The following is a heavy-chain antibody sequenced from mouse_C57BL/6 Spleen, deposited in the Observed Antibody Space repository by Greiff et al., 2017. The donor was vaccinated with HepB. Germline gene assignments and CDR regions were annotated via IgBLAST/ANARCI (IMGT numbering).Heavy chain of an antibody. D-gene: IGHD1-1*01. CDR3: ARYGSSYVGVYYYAMDY. CDR2: IRNKANGYTT. Sequence: EVKLQESGGGLVQPGGSLSLSCAASGFTFTDYYMSWVRQPPGKALEWLGFIRNKANGYTTEYSASVKGRFTISRDNSQSILYLQMNALRAEDSATYYCARYGSSYVGVYYYAMDYWGQGTSVTVSS. CDR1: GFTFTDYY. V-gene: IGHV7-3*01. J-gene: IGHJ4*01.